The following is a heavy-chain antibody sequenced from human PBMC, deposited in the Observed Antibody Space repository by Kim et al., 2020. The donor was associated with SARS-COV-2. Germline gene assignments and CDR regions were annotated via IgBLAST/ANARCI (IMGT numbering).Heavy chain of an antibody. CDR1: GDSVSSNSAT. J-gene: IGHJ4*02. CDR3: ATCRSGTCPY. V-gene: IGHV6-1*01. CDR2: TYYRSKWFN. Sequence: SQTLSLACAISGDSVSSNSATWNWIRQSPSRGLEWLGRTYYRSKWFNDYALSVKSRITINADTSKNQFSLQLNSVTPEDTAVYYCATCRSGTCPYWGQGTLVTVSS. D-gene: IGHD2-15*01.